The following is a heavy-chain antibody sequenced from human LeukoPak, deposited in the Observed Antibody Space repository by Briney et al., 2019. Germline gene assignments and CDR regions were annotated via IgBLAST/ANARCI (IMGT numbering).Heavy chain of an antibody. J-gene: IGHJ5*02. CDR1: GYTFTDYD. CDR2: IHPRSGYS. Sequence: ASVKVSCKTSGYTFTDYDVNWVRQAPGQGLEWMGYIHPRSGYSESAQRFQGRLSMTRDVSTDTAYMKLSTLTSDDTAVYYCARVTSGMRYNWFDPWGQGTLIIVSS. V-gene: IGHV1-8*01. D-gene: IGHD2-2*01. CDR3: ARVTSGMRYNWFDP.